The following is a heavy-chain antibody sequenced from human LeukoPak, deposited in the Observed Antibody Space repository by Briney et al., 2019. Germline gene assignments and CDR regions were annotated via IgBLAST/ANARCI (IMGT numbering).Heavy chain of an antibody. CDR3: AKRHCSSSTSCYEGWVPQSDY. CDR2: INSDGSST. Sequence: PGGSLRLSCAASGFTFSSYWMHWVRQAPGKGLVWVSRINSDGSSTSYADSVKGRFTISRDNSKNTLYLQMNSLLDEDTAVYYCAKRHCSSSTSCYEGWVPQSDYWGQGTLVTVSS. J-gene: IGHJ4*02. CDR1: GFTFSSYW. V-gene: IGHV3-74*01. D-gene: IGHD2-2*01.